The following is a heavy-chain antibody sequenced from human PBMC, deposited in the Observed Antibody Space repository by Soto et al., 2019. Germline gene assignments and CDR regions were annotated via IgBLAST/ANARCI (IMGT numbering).Heavy chain of an antibody. CDR3: ARRYGWAFDI. Sequence: SETLSLTCSVSGGSISSGDYFWSWIRQPPGKGLEWIGYIYYSGSTNYNPSLKSRVTISVDTSKNQFSLKLSSVTAADTAVYYCARRYGWAFDIWGQGTMVTVSS. CDR2: IYYSGST. J-gene: IGHJ3*02. V-gene: IGHV4-61*08. D-gene: IGHD3-16*01. CDR1: GGSISSGDYF.